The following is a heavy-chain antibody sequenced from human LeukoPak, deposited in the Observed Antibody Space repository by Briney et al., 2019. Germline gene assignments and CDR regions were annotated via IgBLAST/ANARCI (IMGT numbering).Heavy chain of an antibody. CDR1: GYTFTGYY. J-gene: IGHJ4*02. CDR3: AREAGYMVRGVINY. D-gene: IGHD3-10*01. Sequence: ASVKVSCKASGYTFTGYYMHWLRQAPGQGLEWMGWINPNSGGTKYAQKFQGRVTMTRDTSISTAYMELSRLRSDDTAVYYCAREAGYMVRGVINYWGQGTLVTVSS. CDR2: INPNSGGT. V-gene: IGHV1-2*02.